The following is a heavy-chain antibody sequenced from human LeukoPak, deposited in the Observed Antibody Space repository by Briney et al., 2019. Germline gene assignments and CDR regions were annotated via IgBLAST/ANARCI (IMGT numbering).Heavy chain of an antibody. Sequence: AGGSLRLSCAASRFTFSDHYMDWVRQAPGNGLEWVARIRTRAKGYTTQYAPSVRDRFSISRDDSTNSVYLQMNSLKTEDTAVYFCARVGDYYGTRGFSSDAFDIWGLGTMVTVAS. CDR2: IRTRAKGYTT. V-gene: IGHV3-72*01. CDR1: RFTFSDHY. D-gene: IGHD3-22*01. J-gene: IGHJ3*02. CDR3: ARVGDYYGTRGFSSDAFDI.